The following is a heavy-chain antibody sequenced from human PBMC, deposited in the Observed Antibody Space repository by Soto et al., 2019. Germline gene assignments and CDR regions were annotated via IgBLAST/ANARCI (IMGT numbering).Heavy chain of an antibody. CDR2: IFYTGST. V-gene: IGHV4-61*05. D-gene: IGHD2-2*01. J-gene: IGHJ5*02. CDR3: ARGLSRDIVVVPAALRVWFDP. Sequence: PSETLSLTCTVSGCSISSSSYYWGWLRQPPGKGQEWIGYIFYTGSTNYNPSLKSRVTISVDTSKNQFSLKLSSATAADTAVYYCARGLSRDIVVVPAALRVWFDPWGQGTLVTVS. CDR1: GCSISSSSYY.